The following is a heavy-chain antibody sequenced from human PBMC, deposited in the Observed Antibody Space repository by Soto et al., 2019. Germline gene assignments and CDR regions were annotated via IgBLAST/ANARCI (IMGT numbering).Heavy chain of an antibody. Sequence: ASVKVSCRASGYTLTSYGISWVRQAPGQGLEWMGWISAYNGNTNYAQKLQGRVTMTTDTSTSTAYMELRSLRSDDTAVYYCARDTKVDTAMVGQIYYYYYGMDVWGQGTTVTVSS. CDR1: GYTLTSYG. V-gene: IGHV1-18*01. CDR3: ARDTKVDTAMVGQIYYYYYGMDV. D-gene: IGHD5-18*01. J-gene: IGHJ6*02. CDR2: ISAYNGNT.